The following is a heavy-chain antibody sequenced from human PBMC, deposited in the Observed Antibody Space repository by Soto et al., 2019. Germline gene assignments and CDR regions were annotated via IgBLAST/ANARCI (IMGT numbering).Heavy chain of an antibody. D-gene: IGHD6-13*01. CDR1: GGSISSGDYS. J-gene: IGHJ5*02. CDR2: IYHSGST. Sequence: PSETLSLTCAVSGGSISSGDYSWSWIRQPPGKGLEWIGYIYHSGSTYYNPSLKSRVTISVDTSKNQFSLKLSSVTAADTAVYYCARAKAPLYSSSWYWFDPWRQGTLVTVSS. CDR3: ARAKAPLYSSSWYWFDP. V-gene: IGHV4-30-2*01.